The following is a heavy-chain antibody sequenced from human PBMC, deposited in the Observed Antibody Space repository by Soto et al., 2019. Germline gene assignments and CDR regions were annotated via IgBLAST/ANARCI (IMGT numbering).Heavy chain of an antibody. CDR1: GFFFSSYT. CDR3: AKARDQQWVRLPFDY. J-gene: IGHJ4*02. D-gene: IGHD6-19*01. Sequence: EVQLLESGGGLVQPGGSLRLSCVGSGFFFSSYTMTCVRQAPGKGLEWVSSFSATSENTYYADSVRGRFTISRDNSKNTRFLQMNSLTAEETAMYYCAKARDQQWVRLPFDYWGQGILVIVSS. CDR2: FSATSENT. V-gene: IGHV3-23*01.